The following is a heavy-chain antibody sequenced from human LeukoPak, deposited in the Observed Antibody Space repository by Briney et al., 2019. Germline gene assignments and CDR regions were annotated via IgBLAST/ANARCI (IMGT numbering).Heavy chain of an antibody. J-gene: IGHJ4*02. CDR2: INPNSGGT. Sequence: GASVKVSCKASGYTFTGYYMHWVRQAPGQGLEWMGWINPNSGGTNHAQKFQGRVTMTRDTSISTAYMELSRLRSDDTAVYYCARDSDYGDYGDYWGQGTLVTVSS. CDR3: ARDSDYGDYGDY. V-gene: IGHV1-2*02. CDR1: GYTFTGYY. D-gene: IGHD4-17*01.